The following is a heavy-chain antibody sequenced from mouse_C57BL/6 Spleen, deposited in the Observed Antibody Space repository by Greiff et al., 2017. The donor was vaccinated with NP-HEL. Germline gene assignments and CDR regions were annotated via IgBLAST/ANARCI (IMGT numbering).Heavy chain of an antibody. D-gene: IGHD1-1*01. V-gene: IGHV1-18*01. Sequence: VQLQQSGPELVKPGASVKIPCKASGYTFTDYNMDWVKQSHGKSLEWIGDINPNNGGTIYNQKFKGKATLTVDKSSSTAYMELRSLTSEDTAVYYCARETPSYDGSRDYWYFDVWGTGTTVTVSS. J-gene: IGHJ1*03. CDR1: GYTFTDYN. CDR3: ARETPSYDGSRDYWYFDV. CDR2: INPNNGGT.